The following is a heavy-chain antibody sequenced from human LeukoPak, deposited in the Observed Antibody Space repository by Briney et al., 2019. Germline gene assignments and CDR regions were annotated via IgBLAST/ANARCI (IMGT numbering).Heavy chain of an antibody. J-gene: IGHJ6*02. CDR3: ARDPYYYYYGMDV. Sequence: SETLSLTCAVYGGSFSGYYWSWIRQPPGKGLEWIGYIYHSGSTYYNPSLKSRVTISVDTSKNQFSLKLSSVTAADTAVYYCARDPYYYYYGMDVWGQGTTVTVSS. CDR2: IYHSGST. V-gene: IGHV4-34*09. CDR1: GGSFSGYY.